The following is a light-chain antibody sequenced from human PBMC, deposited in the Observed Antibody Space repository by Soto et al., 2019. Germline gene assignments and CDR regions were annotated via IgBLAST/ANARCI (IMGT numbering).Light chain of an antibody. CDR3: QTWGTGIKVV. CDR1: SGHSNYA. J-gene: IGLJ2*01. CDR2: LNSDGSH. V-gene: IGLV4-69*01. Sequence: QSVLTQSPSASASLGASVKLTCTLTSGHSNYAIAWHQQQPEKGPRYLMKLNSDGSHSKGDGIPDRFSGSSSGAERYLTISSLQSEDEADYYCQTWGTGIKVVFGGGTQLTVL.